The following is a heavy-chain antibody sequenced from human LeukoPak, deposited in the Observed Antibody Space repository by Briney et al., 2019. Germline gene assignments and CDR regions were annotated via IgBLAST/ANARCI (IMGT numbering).Heavy chain of an antibody. CDR2: IWYDGSNK. V-gene: IGHV3-33*01. Sequence: QPGGSLRLSCAASGFTFSGYGMHWVRQAPGKGLEWVAVIWYDGSNKYYADSVKGRFTISRDNSKNTPYLQMNSLRAEDTAVYYCARDKNWFDPWGQGTLVTVSS. CDR1: GFTFSGYG. CDR3: ARDKNWFDP. J-gene: IGHJ5*02.